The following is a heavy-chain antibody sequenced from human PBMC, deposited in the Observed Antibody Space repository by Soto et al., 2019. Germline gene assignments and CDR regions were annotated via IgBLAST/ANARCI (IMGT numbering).Heavy chain of an antibody. Sequence: GGSLRLSCAASGFTFSSYSMNWVRQAPGKGLEWVSSISNSSCYIYYADSVKGRFTISRDNAKNSLYLQMNSLRAEDTAVYYCERVRGGGDCLDAFDIWGQGTMVTVSS. D-gene: IGHD2-21*02. CDR1: GFTFSSYS. V-gene: IGHV3-21*01. J-gene: IGHJ3*02. CDR3: ERVRGGGDCLDAFDI. CDR2: ISNSSCYI.